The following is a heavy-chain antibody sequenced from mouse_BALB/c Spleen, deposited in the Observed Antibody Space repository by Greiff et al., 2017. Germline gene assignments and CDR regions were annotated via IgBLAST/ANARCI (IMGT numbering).Heavy chain of an antibody. CDR2: ISYSGST. V-gene: IGHV3-2*02. J-gene: IGHJ3*01. Sequence: EVQLQESGPGLVKPSQSLSLTCTVTGYSITSDYAWNWIRQFPGNKLEWMGYISYSGSTSYNPSLKSRISITRDTSKNQFFLQLNSVTTEDTATYYCARLIDGPAWFAYWGQGTLVTVSA. CDR1: GYSITSDYA. D-gene: IGHD2-3*01. CDR3: ARLIDGPAWFAY.